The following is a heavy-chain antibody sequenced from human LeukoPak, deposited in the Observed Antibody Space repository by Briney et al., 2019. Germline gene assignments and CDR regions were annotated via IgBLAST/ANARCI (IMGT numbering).Heavy chain of an antibody. V-gene: IGHV4-38-2*02. CDR3: ARDLGRYYDRGTLSAFDI. Sequence: SETLSLTCTVSGYSISSGYYWGWIRQPPGRGLEGIGSIYHSGTSYYNQSLKCRVTISVDTSKNQFSLNLSSVTAADTAVYYCARDLGRYYDRGTLSAFDIWGQGTMVTVSS. D-gene: IGHD3-9*01. CDR1: GYSISSGYY. CDR2: IYHSGTS. J-gene: IGHJ3*02.